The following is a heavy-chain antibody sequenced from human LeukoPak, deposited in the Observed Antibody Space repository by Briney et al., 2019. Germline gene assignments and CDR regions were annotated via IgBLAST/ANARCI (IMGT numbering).Heavy chain of an antibody. CDR1: GGSINYYY. Sequence: SETLSLTCTVSGGSINYYYWMWIRQPPGKGLEWIGNIYYSGSTYYNPSLKSRVTMSVDTSKNQFFLKLNSVTAADTAVYYCARGRPYSGGYHLDYWGQGTLVTVSP. D-gene: IGHD1-26*01. CDR3: ARGRPYSGGYHLDY. J-gene: IGHJ4*02. CDR2: IYYSGST. V-gene: IGHV4-59*04.